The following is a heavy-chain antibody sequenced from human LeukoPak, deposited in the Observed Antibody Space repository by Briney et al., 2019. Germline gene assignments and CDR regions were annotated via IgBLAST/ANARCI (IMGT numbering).Heavy chain of an antibody. CDR1: GFTFSRYW. Sequence: GGSLRLSCAASGFTFSRYWMHWVRQAPGKGLVWVSRINSDGSSTSYADSVKGRFTISRDNAKNTLYLQMNSLRAEDTAVYYCARDLGYCSSTRCEKWFDPWGQGTLVTVSS. V-gene: IGHV3-74*01. CDR3: ARDLGYCSSTRCEKWFDP. J-gene: IGHJ5*02. D-gene: IGHD2-2*01. CDR2: INSDGSST.